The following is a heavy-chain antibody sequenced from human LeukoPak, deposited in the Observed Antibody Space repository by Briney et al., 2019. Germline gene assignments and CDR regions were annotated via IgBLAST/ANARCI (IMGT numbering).Heavy chain of an antibody. Sequence: ASVKVSCKASGYTFTSYDINWVRQATGQGLEWMGWMNPNSGNTGYAQKFQGRVTMTRNTSISTAYMELSSLRSEDTAVYYCARVMGSSFHYGMDVWGQGTTVTVSS. CDR1: GYTFTSYD. CDR3: ARVMGSSFHYGMDV. J-gene: IGHJ6*02. D-gene: IGHD6-13*01. V-gene: IGHV1-8*01. CDR2: MNPNSGNT.